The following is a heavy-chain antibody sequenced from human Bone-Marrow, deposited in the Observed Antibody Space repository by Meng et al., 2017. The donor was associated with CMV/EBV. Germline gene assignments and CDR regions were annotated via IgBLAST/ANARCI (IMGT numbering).Heavy chain of an antibody. CDR2: IYYSGST. V-gene: IGHV4-59*01. Sequence: GSLRLSCTVSGGSISSYYWSWIRQPPGKGLEWIGYIYYSGSTNYNPSLKSRVTISVDTSKNQFSLKLSSVTAADTAVYYCARELRPYGMDVWGQGTTVTVSS. CDR3: ARELRPYGMDV. J-gene: IGHJ6*02. CDR1: GGSISSYY.